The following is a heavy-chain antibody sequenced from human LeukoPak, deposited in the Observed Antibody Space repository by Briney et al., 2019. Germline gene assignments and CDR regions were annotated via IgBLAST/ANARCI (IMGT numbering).Heavy chain of an antibody. Sequence: SETLSLTCTVSGGSISSSSYYWGWIRQPPGKGLEWIGSIYYSGSTYYNPSLKSRATISVDTSKNQFSLKLSSVTAADTAVYYCARQKLGYCSSTSCPTAFDIWGQGTMVTVSS. CDR2: IYYSGST. V-gene: IGHV4-39*01. J-gene: IGHJ3*02. CDR1: GGSISSSSYY. CDR3: ARQKLGYCSSTSCPTAFDI. D-gene: IGHD2-2*01.